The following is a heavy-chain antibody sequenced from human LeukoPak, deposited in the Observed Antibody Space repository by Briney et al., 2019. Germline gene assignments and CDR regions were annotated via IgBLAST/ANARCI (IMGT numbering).Heavy chain of an antibody. D-gene: IGHD3-9*01. CDR3: GKTDIYFNPIDY. V-gene: IGHV4-4*02. Sequence: SETLSLTCAVSGVSISSSEWWIWVRQPPGQGLEWIGEIHRDGRTRYNPSLQTRVTMSIDYSKNQISLEVTSVTAADTAIYYCGKTDIYFNPIDYWGPASLVTVSS. CDR2: IHRDGRT. CDR1: GVSISSSEW. J-gene: IGHJ4*02.